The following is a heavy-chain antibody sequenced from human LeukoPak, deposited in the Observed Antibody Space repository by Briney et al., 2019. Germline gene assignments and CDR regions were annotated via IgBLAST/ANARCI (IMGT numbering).Heavy chain of an antibody. Sequence: SETLSLTCAVYGGSFSGYYWSWIRQPPGKGLEWIGEINHSGSTNYNPSLKSRVTISVDTSKNQFSLKLSSVTAADTAVYYCARGAAAAFDIWGQGTMVTASS. CDR2: INHSGST. CDR1: GGSFSGYY. D-gene: IGHD2-15*01. V-gene: IGHV4-34*01. J-gene: IGHJ3*02. CDR3: ARGAAAAFDI.